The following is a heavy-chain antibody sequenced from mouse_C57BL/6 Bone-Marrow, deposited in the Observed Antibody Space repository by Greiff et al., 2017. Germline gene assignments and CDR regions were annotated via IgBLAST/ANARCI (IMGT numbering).Heavy chain of an antibody. Sequence: EVHLVQSGGDLVKPGGSLKLSCAASGFTFSSYGMSWVRQTPDKRLEWVATISTGGSYTYYPDNVKGQVTISRDNANNTLYMQMSSLKSEDTAVYYGARLPNTAVVGFDYWGQGTTLTVSS. CDR2: ISTGGSYT. J-gene: IGHJ2*01. D-gene: IGHD1-1*01. CDR3: ARLPNTAVVGFDY. V-gene: IGHV5-6*01. CDR1: GFTFSSYG.